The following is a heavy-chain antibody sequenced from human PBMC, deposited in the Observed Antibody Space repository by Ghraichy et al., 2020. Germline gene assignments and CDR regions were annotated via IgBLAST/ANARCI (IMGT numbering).Heavy chain of an antibody. Sequence: GGSLRLSCAASGIIFSSYAMSWVRQAPGKGLEWVSAISGSGGSTYYADSVKGRFTISRDNSKNTLYLQMNSLRAEDTAVYYCASADGGTYRDAFDIWGQGPMVTVSS. CDR1: GIIFSSYA. V-gene: IGHV3-23*01. CDR2: ISGSGGST. J-gene: IGHJ3*02. D-gene: IGHD1-26*01. CDR3: ASADGGTYRDAFDI.